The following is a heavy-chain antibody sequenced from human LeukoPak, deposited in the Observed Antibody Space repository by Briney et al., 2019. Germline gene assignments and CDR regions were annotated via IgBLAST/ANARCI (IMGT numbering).Heavy chain of an antibody. CDR1: GFTFSSYW. CDR2: IKQDGSEK. D-gene: IGHD6-13*01. V-gene: IGHV3-7*01. Sequence: GGSPRLSCAASGFTFSSYWMSWVRQAPGKGLEWVANIKQDGSEKYYVDSVKGRFTISRDNAKNSLDLQMNSLRAEDTAVYYCARDVFGSSSWYFDPWGQGTLVTVSS. CDR3: ARDVFGSSSWYFDP. J-gene: IGHJ5*02.